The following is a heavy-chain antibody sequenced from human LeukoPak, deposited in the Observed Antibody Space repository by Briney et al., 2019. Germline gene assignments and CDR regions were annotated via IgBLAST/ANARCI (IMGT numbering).Heavy chain of an antibody. V-gene: IGHV1-8*03. J-gene: IGHJ4*02. Sequence: ASVKVSCKASGYTFTSYDINWVRQATGQGLEWMGWMNPNSGNTGYAQKFQGGVTITRNTSISTAYMELSSLRSEDTAVYYCARGKYEYFQYYFDYWGQGTLVTVSS. CDR3: ARGKYEYFQYYFDY. CDR2: MNPNSGNT. CDR1: GYTFTSYD. D-gene: IGHD6-6*01.